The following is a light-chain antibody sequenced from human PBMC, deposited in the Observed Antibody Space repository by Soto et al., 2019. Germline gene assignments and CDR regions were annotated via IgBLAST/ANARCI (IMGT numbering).Light chain of an antibody. CDR2: GNS. V-gene: IGLV1-40*01. J-gene: IGLJ2*01. CDR1: SSNIGAGYD. CDR3: CSYAGSSTSVL. Sequence: QSVLTQPPSVSGAPGQRVTISCTGSSSNIGAGYDVHWYQHLPGTAPKLLISGNSNRPSGVPDRFSGSKSGTSASLAITGLQAEDEADYYCCSYAGSSTSVLFGGGTKLTVL.